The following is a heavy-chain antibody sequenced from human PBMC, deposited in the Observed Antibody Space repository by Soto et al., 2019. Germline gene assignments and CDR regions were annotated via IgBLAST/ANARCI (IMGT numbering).Heavy chain of an antibody. V-gene: IGHV3-30*18. CDR1: GFTVSSNY. J-gene: IGHJ6*01. CDR2: VSYDGRQK. CDR3: EKVDV. Sequence: PGGSLRLSCAASGFTVSSNYMSWVRQAPGKGLEWVAVVSYDGRQKYHGDSVKGRFSISRDNSKNTLYLQMNGLRVEDSAIYYCEKVDV.